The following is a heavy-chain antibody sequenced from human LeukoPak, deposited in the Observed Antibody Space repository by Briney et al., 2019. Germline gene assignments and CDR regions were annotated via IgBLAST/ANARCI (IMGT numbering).Heavy chain of an antibody. CDR1: GYTFTSYD. CDR3: AREMYSSGWADY. D-gene: IGHD6-19*01. J-gene: IGHJ4*02. V-gene: IGHV1-8*01. CDR2: MNPNSGNT. Sequence: ASVKVSCKASGYTFTSYDINWVRQATGQGLEWMGWMNPNSGNTGYAQKLQGRVTMTTDTSTSTAYMELRSLRSDDTAVYYCAREMYSSGWADYWGQGTLVTVSS.